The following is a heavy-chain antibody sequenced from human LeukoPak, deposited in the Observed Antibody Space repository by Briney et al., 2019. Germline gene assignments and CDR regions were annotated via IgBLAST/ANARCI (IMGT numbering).Heavy chain of an antibody. J-gene: IGHJ4*02. D-gene: IGHD2-15*01. CDR1: GFTFSSYG. CDR3: AKGGIPGPWYFDY. Sequence: PGGSLRLSCAASGFTFSSYGMHWVRQAPGKGLEWVAFIRYDGSNKYYADSVKGRFTISRDNAKNSLYLQMNSLRAEDMALYYCAKGGIPGPWYFDYWGQGTLVTVSS. V-gene: IGHV3-30*02. CDR2: IRYDGSNK.